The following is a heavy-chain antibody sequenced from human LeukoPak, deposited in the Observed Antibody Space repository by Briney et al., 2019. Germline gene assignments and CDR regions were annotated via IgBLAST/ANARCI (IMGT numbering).Heavy chain of an antibody. D-gene: IGHD3-22*01. CDR3: AKFPHSSGYYPNWFDP. J-gene: IGHJ5*02. V-gene: IGHV3-23*01. CDR2: ISGSGGST. CDR1: GVTLSNYA. Sequence: GGSLRLSCVASGVTLSNYAMSWVRQAPGKGLEWVSAISGSGGSTYYADSVKGRFTISRDNSKNTLYLQMNSLRAEDTAVYYCAKFPHSSGYYPNWFDPWGQGTLVTVSS.